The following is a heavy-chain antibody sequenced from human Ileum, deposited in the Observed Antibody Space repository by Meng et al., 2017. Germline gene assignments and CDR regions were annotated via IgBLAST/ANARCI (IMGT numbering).Heavy chain of an antibody. Sequence: GGSLRLSCAVSGVTFSSHWMSWVRQAPGQGPEWVALISRDGNARQHADSVMGRFTISRDNAKNSLYLQMSSLRAEDTAVYYCARYGSGSYYYDHWGQGTLVTVSS. CDR2: ISRDGNAR. V-gene: IGHV3-7*01. J-gene: IGHJ4*02. CDR1: GVTFSSHW. CDR3: ARYGSGSYYYDH. D-gene: IGHD3-10*01.